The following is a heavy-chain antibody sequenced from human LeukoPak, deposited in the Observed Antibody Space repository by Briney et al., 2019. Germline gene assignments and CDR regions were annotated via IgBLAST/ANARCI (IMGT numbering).Heavy chain of an antibody. V-gene: IGHV1-2*02. D-gene: IGHD6-13*01. CDR2: INPNSSGT. Sequence: GASVKVSCKASGYTFTGYYMHWVRQAPGQGLEWMGWINPNSSGTNYAQKFQGRVTMTRDTSISTAYMELSRLTSDDTAVYYCARPRYGSSWSPPHQNWFDPWGQGTLVTVSS. CDR1: GYTFTGYY. CDR3: ARPRYGSSWSPPHQNWFDP. J-gene: IGHJ5*02.